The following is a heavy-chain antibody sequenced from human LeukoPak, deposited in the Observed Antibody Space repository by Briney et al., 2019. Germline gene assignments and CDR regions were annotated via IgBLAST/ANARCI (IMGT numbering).Heavy chain of an antibody. Sequence: GRSLRLSCAASGFTFSSYAMHWVRQAPGKGLEWVAVISYDGSNKYYADSVKGRFTISRGNSKNTLYLQMNSLRAEDTAVYYCAKSTAYSISMIVVIKPMDAWGQGTTVTVSS. CDR2: ISYDGSNK. V-gene: IGHV3-30-3*02. D-gene: IGHD3-22*01. J-gene: IGHJ6*02. CDR3: AKSTAYSISMIVVIKPMDA. CDR1: GFTFSSYA.